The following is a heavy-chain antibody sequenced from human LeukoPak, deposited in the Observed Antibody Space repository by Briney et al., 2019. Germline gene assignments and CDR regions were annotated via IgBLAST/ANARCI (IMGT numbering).Heavy chain of an antibody. D-gene: IGHD2-2*02. CDR1: GFTFDDYA. CDR3: AKPRRGYCSSTSCYRHYYYYGMDV. Sequence: GRSLRLSCAASGFTFDDYAMHWVRQAPGKGLEWVSGISWNSGSIVYADSVKGRFTISRDNAKNSLYLQMNSLRAEDTALYYCAKPRRGYCSSTSCYRHYYYYGMDVWGQGTTVTVSS. V-gene: IGHV3-9*01. J-gene: IGHJ6*02. CDR2: ISWNSGSI.